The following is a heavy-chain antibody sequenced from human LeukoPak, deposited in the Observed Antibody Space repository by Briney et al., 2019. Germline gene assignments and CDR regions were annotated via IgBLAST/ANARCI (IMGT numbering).Heavy chain of an antibody. D-gene: IGHD3-22*01. CDR3: ARGGYYYDSSGYFHLPDY. CDR1: GGTFSSYA. J-gene: IGHJ4*02. Sequence: SVKVSCKASGGTFSSYAFSWVRQAPGQGLEWMGGIIPIVGTTNYAQMFQGRVTITADESTSTAYMELSSLRSEDTAVYYCARGGYYYDSSGYFHLPDYWGQGTLVTV. CDR2: IIPIVGTT. V-gene: IGHV1-69*13.